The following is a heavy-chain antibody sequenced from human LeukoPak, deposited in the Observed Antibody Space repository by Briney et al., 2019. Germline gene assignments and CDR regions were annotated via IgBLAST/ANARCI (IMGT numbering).Heavy chain of an antibody. CDR2: INAGNGNT. D-gene: IGHD5-12*01. Sequence: GASVTVSCKASGYTFTSYAMHWVRQAPGQRLEWMGWINAGNGNTKYSQKFQGRVTITRDTSASTAYMELSSLRSEDTAVYYCARDRGRVDIVATITPDYWGQGTLVTVSS. CDR3: ARDRGRVDIVATITPDY. V-gene: IGHV1-3*01. J-gene: IGHJ4*02. CDR1: GYTFTSYA.